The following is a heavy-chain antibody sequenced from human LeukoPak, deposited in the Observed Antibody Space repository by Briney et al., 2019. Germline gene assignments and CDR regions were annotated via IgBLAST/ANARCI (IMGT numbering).Heavy chain of an antibody. CDR2: ISGSGGST. V-gene: IGHV3-23*01. D-gene: IGHD4-11*01. J-gene: IGHJ6*03. CDR1: GFTFGDYA. Sequence: PGGSLRLSCTGSGFTFGDYAMTWVRQAPGKGLEWVSAISGSGGSTYYADSVKGRFTISRDNAKKSLYLQMNSLRAEDTAVYYCAKTTVTPPYYMDVWGKGTTVTVSS. CDR3: AKTTVTPPYYMDV.